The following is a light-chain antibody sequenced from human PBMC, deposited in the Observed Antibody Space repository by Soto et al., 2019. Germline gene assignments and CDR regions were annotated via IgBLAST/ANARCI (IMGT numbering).Light chain of an antibody. Sequence: QSALTQPPSASGSLGQSVTISCTGTSDDVGGYNYVSRYQQHPGKAPKIMIYEVSKRPSGVPDRFSGSKSGNTASLTVSGLQAEDEAAYYCCSHAGDNTYVFGTGTKVTVL. CDR3: CSHAGDNTYV. J-gene: IGLJ1*01. CDR1: SDDVGGYNY. CDR2: EVS. V-gene: IGLV2-8*01.